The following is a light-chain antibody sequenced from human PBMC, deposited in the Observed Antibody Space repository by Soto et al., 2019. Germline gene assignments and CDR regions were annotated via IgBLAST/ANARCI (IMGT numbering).Light chain of an antibody. CDR2: EAS. Sequence: NQMTQSPSSLSASVGDRVTITCRASLGISNYLAWYQQKPGKVPKLLIYEASTLKSGVPSRFSGSGSGTDFTLTISSLQPEDVATYYCQQANSFPFTFGPGTKVDMK. CDR3: QQANSFPFT. CDR1: LGISNY. J-gene: IGKJ3*01. V-gene: IGKV1-27*01.